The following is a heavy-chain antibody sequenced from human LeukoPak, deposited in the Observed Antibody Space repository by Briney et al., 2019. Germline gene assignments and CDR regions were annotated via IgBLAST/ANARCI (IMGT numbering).Heavy chain of an antibody. CDR2: IHPADSDT. CDR1: GHSFANYW. V-gene: IGHV5-51*01. CDR3: ARRYYDSTDFDP. D-gene: IGHD3-22*01. Sequence: ESLKISCKASGHSFANYWIGWVRQMPGKGLEWMGIIHPADSDTVYSPSFHGQVTISADKSISTAYLQWSSLKASDTAIYYCARRYYDSTDFDPWGQGTLVTVCS. J-gene: IGHJ5*02.